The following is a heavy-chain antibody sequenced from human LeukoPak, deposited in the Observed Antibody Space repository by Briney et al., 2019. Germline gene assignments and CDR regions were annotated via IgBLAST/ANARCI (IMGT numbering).Heavy chain of an antibody. J-gene: IGHJ6*02. CDR1: GFTFSSYA. V-gene: IGHV3-23*01. Sequence: GGSLRLSCAASGFTFSSYAMSWVRQAPGKGLEWVSGFGGDGKTYYADSVKGRFTISRDNSKNMLYLQMNSLRDEDTALYYCAKDLWGWSGMDVWGQGTTVTVSS. CDR2: FGGDGKT. CDR3: AKDLWGWSGMDV. D-gene: IGHD6-19*01.